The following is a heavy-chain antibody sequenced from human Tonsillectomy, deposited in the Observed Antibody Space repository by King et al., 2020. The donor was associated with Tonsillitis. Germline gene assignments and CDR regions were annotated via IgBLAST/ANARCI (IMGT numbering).Heavy chain of an antibody. CDR1: GYTFTSNG. V-gene: IGHV1-18*01. Sequence: QLVQSGAEVKRPGASVKVSCKASGYTFTSNGISWVRQAPGQGLEWMGWISPYNGYTNYAQKLQGRVTMTTDTSTSTAYMDLRSLRSDDTAVYYCARDIGAAAGTSPGYWGQGTLVTVSS. D-gene: IGHD6-13*01. CDR2: ISPYNGYT. J-gene: IGHJ4*02. CDR3: ARDIGAAAGTSPGY.